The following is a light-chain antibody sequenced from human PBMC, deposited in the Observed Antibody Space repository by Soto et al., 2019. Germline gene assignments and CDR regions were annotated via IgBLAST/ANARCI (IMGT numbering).Light chain of an antibody. CDR2: KAS. CDR3: QQYNDSFPYT. V-gene: IGKV1-5*03. CDR1: QGISSW. Sequence: DIQMTQSPSTLSASVGDRVTITCLASQGISSWLAWYQQKPGTAPKLLIYKASTLESGVPSRFSGSRSGTEFTLTVSSLQPDDFATYYCQQYNDSFPYTFGQGTKVDIK. J-gene: IGKJ2*01.